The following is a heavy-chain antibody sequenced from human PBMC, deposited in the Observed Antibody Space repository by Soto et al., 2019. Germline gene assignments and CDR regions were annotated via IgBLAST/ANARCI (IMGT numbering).Heavy chain of an antibody. Sequence: SETLSLTCTVSGGSISSYYWSWIRQPPGKGLEWIGYIYYSGSTNYNPSLKSRVTISVDTSKNQFSLKLSSVTAADTAVYYCARHGEAAAPSFYYYVEVWGKGTTVTVPS. D-gene: IGHD6-6*01. CDR3: ARHGEAAAPSFYYYVEV. CDR2: IYYSGST. V-gene: IGHV4-59*08. CDR1: GGSISSYY. J-gene: IGHJ6*03.